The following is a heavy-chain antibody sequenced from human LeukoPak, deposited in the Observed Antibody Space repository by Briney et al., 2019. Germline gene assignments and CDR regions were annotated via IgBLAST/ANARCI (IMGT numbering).Heavy chain of an antibody. CDR1: GFTFSTYA. CDR3: AKYSGSYYYPPNWDS. CDR2: ISGRGSST. Sequence: GGSLRLSCAASGFTFSTYAMGWVRQAPGKVLEWVSGISGRGSSTYYSDSVKGRFTLSRDYPKNTLYLQMNSLRAEDTAVYFCAKYSGSYYYPPNWDSWGQGTLVTVSS. J-gene: IGHJ4*02. D-gene: IGHD1-26*01. V-gene: IGHV3-23*01.